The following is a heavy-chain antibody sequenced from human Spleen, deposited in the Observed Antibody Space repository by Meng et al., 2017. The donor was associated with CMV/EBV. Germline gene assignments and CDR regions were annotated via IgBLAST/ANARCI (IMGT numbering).Heavy chain of an antibody. CDR2: IIPVHGKT. D-gene: IGHD1-1*01. Sequence: SVKVSCKASGGTFNSYAISWVRQAPGQGLEWMGGIIPVHGKTNYAQNFMSRVTITADTSTKTAYLELRSLRSEDTAVYYCARGLPPGSPSAIGTNYYYYHGMDVWGQGTTVTVSS. V-gene: IGHV1-69*10. J-gene: IGHJ6*02. CDR3: ARGLPPGSPSAIGTNYYYYHGMDV. CDR1: GGTFNSYA.